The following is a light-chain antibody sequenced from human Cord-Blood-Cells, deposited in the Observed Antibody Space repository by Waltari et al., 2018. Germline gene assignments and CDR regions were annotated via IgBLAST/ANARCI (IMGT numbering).Light chain of an antibody. Sequence: QSALPQPPSASGSPGQPVPLPGTGNSSEVGGYNYVSWYQQHPGKAPKLMIYEVSKRPSGVPDRFSGSKSGNTASLTVSGLQAEDEADYYCSSYAGSNNVFGTGTKVTVL. V-gene: IGLV2-8*01. CDR1: SSEVGGYNY. CDR2: EVS. CDR3: SSYAGSNNV. J-gene: IGLJ1*01.